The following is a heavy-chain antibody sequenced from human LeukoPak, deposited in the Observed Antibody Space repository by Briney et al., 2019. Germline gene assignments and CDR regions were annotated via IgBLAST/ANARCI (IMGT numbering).Heavy chain of an antibody. CDR2: ISAYNGNT. V-gene: IGHV1-18*01. D-gene: IGHD6-6*01. Sequence: ASVKVSCKASGYTFTSYGISWVRQAPGQGLEWMGWISAYNGNTNYAQKLQGRVIMTTDTSTSTAYMELRSLRSDDTAVYYCARDRKAYSSSSPFSSFWGQGTLVTVSS. CDR1: GYTFTSYG. CDR3: ARDRKAYSSSSPFSSF. J-gene: IGHJ4*02.